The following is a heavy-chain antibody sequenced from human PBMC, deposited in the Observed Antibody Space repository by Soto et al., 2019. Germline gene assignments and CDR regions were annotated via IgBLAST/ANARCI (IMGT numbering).Heavy chain of an antibody. CDR2: ISGSGGST. CDR3: AKKPGRDTMIEGEDY. Sequence: GGSLRLSCAASGFTFSSYAMSWVRQAPGKGLEWVSAISGSGGSTYYADSVKGRFTISRDNSKNTLYLQMNSLRAEDTAVYYCAKKPGRDTMIEGEDYWGQGNLVTVSS. V-gene: IGHV3-23*01. D-gene: IGHD3-22*01. CDR1: GFTFSSYA. J-gene: IGHJ4*02.